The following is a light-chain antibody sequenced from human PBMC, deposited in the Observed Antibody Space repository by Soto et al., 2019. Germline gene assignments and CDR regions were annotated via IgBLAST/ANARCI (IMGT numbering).Light chain of an antibody. CDR2: NNN. CDR1: SSNIGRNT. CDR3: AVWDDSLNGVI. Sequence: QSVLTQTPSASGTPGQRVTISCSGSSSNIGRNTVDWYQQLPGTAPKLLIFNNNQRPAGVPDRFSASKSGTSASLAISGLQSEDETDYYCAVWDDSLNGVIFGGGTKVTVL. V-gene: IGLV1-44*01. J-gene: IGLJ2*01.